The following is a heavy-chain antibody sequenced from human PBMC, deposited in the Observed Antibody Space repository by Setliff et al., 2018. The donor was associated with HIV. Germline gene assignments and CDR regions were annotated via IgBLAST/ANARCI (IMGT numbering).Heavy chain of an antibody. CDR2: INHSGGT. V-gene: IGHV4-34*01. CDR3: ARMYSGYDWSPAGARTRYFDY. J-gene: IGHJ4*02. Sequence: PSETLSLTCAVYGGSFSAYYWSWIRQTPGKGLEWIGEINHSGGTNYNPSLKSRVTISVDTSKHQFSLKLSSVTAADTAVYYCARMYSGYDWSPAGARTRYFDYWGQGTLVTVSS. CDR1: GGSFSAYY. D-gene: IGHD5-12*01.